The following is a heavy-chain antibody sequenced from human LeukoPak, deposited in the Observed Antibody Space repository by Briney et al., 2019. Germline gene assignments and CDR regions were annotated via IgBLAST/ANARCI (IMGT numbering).Heavy chain of an antibody. J-gene: IGHJ4*02. V-gene: IGHV3-21*01. D-gene: IGHD1-26*01. CDR2: ICSSSSYI. Sequence: GGSLRLSCAASGFTFSSYSMNWVRQAPGKGLEWVSSICSSSSYIYYADSVKGRFTISRDNAKNSLYLQMNSLRAEDTAVYYCASGSGSYSEVDYWGQGTLVTVSS. CDR1: GFTFSSYS. CDR3: ASGSGSYSEVDY.